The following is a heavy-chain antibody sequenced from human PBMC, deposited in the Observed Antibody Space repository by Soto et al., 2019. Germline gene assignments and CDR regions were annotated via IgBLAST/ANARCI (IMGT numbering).Heavy chain of an antibody. Sequence: GGSLRLSCAASGFTFSSYEMNWVRQAPGKGLEWVSYISSSGSTIYYADSVKGRFTISRDNAKNSLYLQMNSLRAEDTAVYYCAGARYYDFWSGYYDYWGQGTPVTVSS. CDR3: AGARYYDFWSGYYDY. CDR1: GFTFSSYE. V-gene: IGHV3-48*03. D-gene: IGHD3-3*01. J-gene: IGHJ4*02. CDR2: ISSSGSTI.